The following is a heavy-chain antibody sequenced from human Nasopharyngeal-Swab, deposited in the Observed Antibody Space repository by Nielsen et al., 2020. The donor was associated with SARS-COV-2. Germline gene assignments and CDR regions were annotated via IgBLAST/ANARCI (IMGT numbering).Heavy chain of an antibody. Sequence: GESLKISCAASGFTFSDYYMSWIRQAPGKGLEWVSYISSSGSTIYYADSVKGRFTISRDNAKNSLYLQMNSLRAEDTAVYYCARGPGGYCTNGVCPNYYYMDVWGKGTTVTVSS. D-gene: IGHD2-8*01. J-gene: IGHJ6*03. CDR1: GFTFSDYY. V-gene: IGHV3-11*01. CDR3: ARGPGGYCTNGVCPNYYYMDV. CDR2: ISSSGSTI.